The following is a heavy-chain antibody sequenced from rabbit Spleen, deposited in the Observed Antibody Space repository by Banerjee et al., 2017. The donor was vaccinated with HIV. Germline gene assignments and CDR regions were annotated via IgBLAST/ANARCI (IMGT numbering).Heavy chain of an antibody. D-gene: IGHD1-1*01. V-gene: IGHV1S40*01. Sequence: QSLEESGGDLVKPGASLTLTCTASGFSFSSSYYMCWVRQAPGKGLEWIACIYGGSSGSTYYASWAKGRLTISKTSSTTVTLQMTSLTAADTATYFCARSFGVSSTDGYYDLWGPGTLVTVS. J-gene: IGHJ4*01. CDR2: IYGGSSGST. CDR1: GFSFSSSYY. CDR3: ARSFGVSSTDGYYDL.